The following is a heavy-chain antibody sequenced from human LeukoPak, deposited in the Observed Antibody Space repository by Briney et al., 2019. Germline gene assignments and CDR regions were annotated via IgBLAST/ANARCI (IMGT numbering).Heavy chain of an antibody. CDR1: GGSISNYY. D-gene: IGHD2-8*01. J-gene: IGHJ4*02. CDR3: ARGICPNGVCSFHPFDY. Sequence: SENLSLTCTVSGGSISNYYWSWIRQPPGKELEWIGYFFYSGSTNYNPSLKSRVTISVDTSKNQFSLKLTSVTAADTAVYYCARGICPNGVCSFHPFDYWGQGTLVTVSS. V-gene: IGHV4-59*01. CDR2: FFYSGST.